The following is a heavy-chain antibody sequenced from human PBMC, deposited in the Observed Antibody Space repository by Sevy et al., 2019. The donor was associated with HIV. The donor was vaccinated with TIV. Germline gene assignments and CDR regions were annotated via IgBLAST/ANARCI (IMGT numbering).Heavy chain of an antibody. CDR1: GGSISSGDYY. V-gene: IGHV4-31*03. D-gene: IGHD6-6*01. J-gene: IGHJ5*02. CDR3: ARERSSSSWFDP. CDR2: IYYSGST. Sequence: SETLSLTCTVSGGSISSGDYYWSWIRQHPGKGLEWIGYIYYSGSTYYYPSLKSRVTISVDTSKNQFSLKLSSVTAADTAVYYCARERSSSSWFDPWGQGTLVTVSS.